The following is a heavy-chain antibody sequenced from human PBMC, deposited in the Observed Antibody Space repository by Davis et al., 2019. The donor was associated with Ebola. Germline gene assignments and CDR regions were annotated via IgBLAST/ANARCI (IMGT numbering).Heavy chain of an antibody. D-gene: IGHD3-16*01. V-gene: IGHV4-34*01. CDR3: ARGSDYIWRKDDF. Sequence: SETLSLTCTVSGGSISSYYWSWIRQSPGKGLEWIGEINHSGNTKYNPSLKSRVSISVDTSKNQFSLSVTSVTAADTAVYYCARGSDYIWRKDDFWGQGNLVTVSS. J-gene: IGHJ4*02. CDR2: INHSGNT. CDR1: GGSISSYY.